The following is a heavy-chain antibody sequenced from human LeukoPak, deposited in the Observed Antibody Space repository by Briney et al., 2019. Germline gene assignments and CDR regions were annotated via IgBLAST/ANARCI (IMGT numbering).Heavy chain of an antibody. CDR3: AKDWHYYDSSGYYLDY. J-gene: IGHJ4*02. V-gene: IGHV3-30*02. CDR2: IRYDGSNK. Sequence: GGSLRLSCAASGFTFSSYGMHWVRQAPGKGLEWVAFIRYDGSNKYYADFVKGRFTISRDNSKNTLYLQMNSLRAEDTAVYYCAKDWHYYDSSGYYLDYWGQGTLVTVSS. CDR1: GFTFSSYG. D-gene: IGHD3-22*01.